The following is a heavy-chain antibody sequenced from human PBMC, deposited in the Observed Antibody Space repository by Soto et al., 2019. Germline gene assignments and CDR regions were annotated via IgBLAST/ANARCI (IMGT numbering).Heavy chain of an antibody. CDR3: ARAPLGYTAMVPDY. D-gene: IGHD5-18*01. CDR2: ISYDGSNK. J-gene: IGHJ4*02. CDR1: GFTFSSYA. V-gene: IGHV3-30-3*01. Sequence: GGSLRLSCAASGFTFSSYAMHWVRQAPGKGLEWVAVISYDGSNKYYADSVKGRFTISRDNSKNTLYLQMNSLGAEDTAVYYCARAPLGYTAMVPDYWGQGTLVTVSS.